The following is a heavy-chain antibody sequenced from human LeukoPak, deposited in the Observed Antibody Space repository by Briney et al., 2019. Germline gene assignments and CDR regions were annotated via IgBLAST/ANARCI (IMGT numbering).Heavy chain of an antibody. Sequence: GGSLRLSCAASGFTFDDYAMHWVRHAPGKGLEWVSLISWDGGSTYYADSVKGRFTISRDNSKNSLYLQMNSLRAEDTALYYCAKDRYDSSGYLDYWGQGTLVTVSS. V-gene: IGHV3-43D*03. J-gene: IGHJ4*02. D-gene: IGHD3-22*01. CDR2: ISWDGGST. CDR1: GFTFDDYA. CDR3: AKDRYDSSGYLDY.